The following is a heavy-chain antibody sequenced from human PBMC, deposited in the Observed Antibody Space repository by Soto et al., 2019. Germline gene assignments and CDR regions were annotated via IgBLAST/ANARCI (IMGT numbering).Heavy chain of an antibody. CDR2: IYYSGST. D-gene: IGHD4-17*01. CDR1: GGSISSGDYY. J-gene: IGHJ6*02. CDR3: ARDGPSGDSAGHYGMDV. Sequence: QVQLQESGPGLVKPSQTLSLTCTVSGGSISSGDYYWSWIRQPPGKGLEWIGYIYYSGSTYYNPSLKSRVTISVDTSKNQFSLKLSSVPAADTAVYYCARDGPSGDSAGHYGMDVWGQGTTVTVSS. V-gene: IGHV4-30-4*01.